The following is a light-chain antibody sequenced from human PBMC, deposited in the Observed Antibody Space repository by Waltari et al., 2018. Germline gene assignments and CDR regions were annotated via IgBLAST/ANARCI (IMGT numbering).Light chain of an antibody. Sequence: SYDLTQPLSVSVALGQTARITCGGNNIGSKNVHWYKQKPGQAPLLVIYRDTNRPSGIPERFSGSNLGNTATLTISRVQDGDEGDYYCQVWDSGTGVFGGGTKLTVL. J-gene: IGLJ3*02. CDR2: RDT. CDR3: QVWDSGTGV. CDR1: NIGSKN. V-gene: IGLV3-9*01.